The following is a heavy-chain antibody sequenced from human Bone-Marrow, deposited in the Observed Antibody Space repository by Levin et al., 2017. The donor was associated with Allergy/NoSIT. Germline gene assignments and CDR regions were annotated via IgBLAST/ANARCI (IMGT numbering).Heavy chain of an antibody. Sequence: SETLSLTCTVSGDSLNNSPYYWAWVRQAPGKGLEWIGTIFYDGGNFYNPSLAGRVTLSVDTSNDQFSLRLTSVAAADTAVYYCARDLYSSGWYVSYFDFWGQGILGTVSS. CDR3: ARDLYSSGWYVSYFDF. CDR2: IFYDGGN. CDR1: GDSLNNSPYY. J-gene: IGHJ4*02. V-gene: IGHV4-39*07. D-gene: IGHD6-19*01.